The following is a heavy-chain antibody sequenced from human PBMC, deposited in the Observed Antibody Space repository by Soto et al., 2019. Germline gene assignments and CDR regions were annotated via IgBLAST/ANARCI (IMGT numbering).Heavy chain of an antibody. CDR3: ARIKAAAISDAFEI. CDR2: ISAYNGNT. Sequence: ASVKVSCKASGYTFTSYGISWVRQAPGQGLEWMGWISAYNGNTNYAQKLQGRVTMTTDTSTSTAYMELRSLRSDDTAVYYCARIKAAAISDAFEIWGQGTMVTVSS. J-gene: IGHJ3*02. V-gene: IGHV1-18*01. D-gene: IGHD6-13*01. CDR1: GYTFTSYG.